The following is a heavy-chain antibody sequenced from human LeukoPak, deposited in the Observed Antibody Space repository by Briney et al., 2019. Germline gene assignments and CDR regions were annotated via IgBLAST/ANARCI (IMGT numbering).Heavy chain of an antibody. V-gene: IGHV3-66*01. CDR1: GFTVSSNY. CDR3: ARDLYSGSYFAGDH. Sequence: GGSLRLSCAASGFTVSSNYMSWVRQAPGKGLEWVSVIYSGGSTYDADSVKGRFTISRDNSKNTLYLQMNSLRAEDTAVYYCARDLYSGSYFAGDHWGQGTLVTVSS. J-gene: IGHJ4*02. D-gene: IGHD1-26*01. CDR2: IYSGGST.